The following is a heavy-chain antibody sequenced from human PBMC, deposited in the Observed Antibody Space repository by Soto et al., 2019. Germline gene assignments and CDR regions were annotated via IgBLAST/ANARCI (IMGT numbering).Heavy chain of an antibody. CDR3: ATNYYDSSGYPPYFDY. J-gene: IGHJ4*02. CDR2: INLGGST. V-gene: IGHV4-34*01. D-gene: IGHD3-22*01. Sequence: PSETLSLTCAVYGGSFRGYYWSWIRQPPGKGLEWIGEINLGGSTNYNPSLKSRITISVDTSKNQFSLKLSSVTAADTALYYCATNYYDSSGYPPYFDYWGQGTLVTVSS. CDR1: GGSFRGYY.